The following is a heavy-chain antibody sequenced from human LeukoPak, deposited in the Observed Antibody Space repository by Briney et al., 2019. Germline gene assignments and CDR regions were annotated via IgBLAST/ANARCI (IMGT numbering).Heavy chain of an antibody. CDR2: IHYTGRT. CDR3: ARGGGDILTSYYSNYFDY. V-gene: IGHV4-61*01. D-gene: IGHD3-9*01. Sequence: PWETLSLTCTVSGGSISSSRYCWSWMRQSTGKGLEGIGYIHYTGRTNYNPSLRSRVTISVDTSKRKLSRKLSSVTAADTAVYYCARGGGDILTSYYSNYFDYWGQGTLVTVSS. J-gene: IGHJ4*02. CDR1: GGSISSSRYC.